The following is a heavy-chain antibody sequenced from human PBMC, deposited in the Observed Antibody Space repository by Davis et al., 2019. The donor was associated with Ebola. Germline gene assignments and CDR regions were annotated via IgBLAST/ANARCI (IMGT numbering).Heavy chain of an antibody. CDR3: ARANIGYCSSTSCNYMDV. CDR2: IWYDGSNK. CDR1: GFTFSNYW. D-gene: IGHD2-2*01. V-gene: IGHV3-33*08. Sequence: GESLKISCAASGFTFSNYWMSWVRQAPGKGLEWVAVIWYDGSNKYYADSVKGRFTISRDNSKNTLYLQMNSLRAEDTAVYYCARANIGYCSSTSCNYMDVWGKGTTVTVSS. J-gene: IGHJ6*03.